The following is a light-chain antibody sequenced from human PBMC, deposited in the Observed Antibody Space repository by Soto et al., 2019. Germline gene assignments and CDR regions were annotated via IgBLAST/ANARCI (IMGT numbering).Light chain of an antibody. V-gene: IGKV3-20*01. CDR1: QSVSSSY. Sequence: EIVLTQSPGTLSLSPGERATLSCRASQSVSSSYLAWYQQKPGQAPRLLIYGASSRATGIPDRFSGSGSGTDFTRTISRLEPEDFAVYYCQQYGSSPPWTFGQGLKVEIK. CDR2: GAS. J-gene: IGKJ1*01. CDR3: QQYGSSPPWT.